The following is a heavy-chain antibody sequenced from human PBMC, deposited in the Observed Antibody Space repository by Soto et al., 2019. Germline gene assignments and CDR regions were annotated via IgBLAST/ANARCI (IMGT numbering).Heavy chain of an antibody. CDR3: VQNQGYTTDGMDV. V-gene: IGHV3-23*01. CDR1: GFTFSSHA. CDR2: ISRSGAST. D-gene: IGHD4-4*01. Sequence: GGSLRLSCAASGFTFSSHAKSWARQAPGKGLEWVSGISRSGASTDYPDSVKGRITISRENSKNTLYLEINSLRAEDTAVYNCVQNQGYTTDGMDVWGQGTTVTVAS. J-gene: IGHJ6*02.